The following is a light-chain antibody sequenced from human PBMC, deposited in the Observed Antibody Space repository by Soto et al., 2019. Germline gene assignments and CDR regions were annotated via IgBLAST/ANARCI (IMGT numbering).Light chain of an antibody. CDR1: QSISSN. V-gene: IGKV3-15*01. J-gene: IGKJ1*01. Sequence: EIVMTQSPVTLSVSPGERATLSCRASQSISSNLAWYQHKPGQAPRLLIFGASTRATDVPARFSGSGSGTEFTLTISSLQSEDFAVYYCLQHNHWPLTCGQGTKVEVK. CDR2: GAS. CDR3: LQHNHWPLT.